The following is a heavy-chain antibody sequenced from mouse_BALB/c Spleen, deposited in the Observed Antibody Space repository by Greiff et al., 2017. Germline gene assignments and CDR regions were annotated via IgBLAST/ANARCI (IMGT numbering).Heavy chain of an antibody. J-gene: IGHJ2*01. CDR3: ARDGGLLRGDYFDY. Sequence: QVQLMESGPGLVKPSQTLSITCTASGFSLTSYGIHWVRQTPGKGLEWLGVIWAGGSTNYNSALMSRRGISKDNSTSQVFLIMISMQTADAAVYYCARDGGLLRGDYFDYWGQGTTLTVSA. CDR2: IWAGGST. D-gene: IGHD1-1*01. V-gene: IGHV2-9*02. CDR1: GFSLTSYG.